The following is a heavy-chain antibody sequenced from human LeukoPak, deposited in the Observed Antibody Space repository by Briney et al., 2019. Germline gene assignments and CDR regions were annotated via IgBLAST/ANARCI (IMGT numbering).Heavy chain of an antibody. J-gene: IGHJ4*02. CDR1: GFIFRSYS. Sequence: GGSLRLSCVASGFIFRSYSMNWVRQAPGKGLEWVSYISSSSSDLYYADSVKGRFTISRDNAENSLHLQMNSLRAEDTAVYYCVRDRENRAGPSTFDYWGQGALVTVSS. V-gene: IGHV3-21*01. CDR3: VRDRENRAGPSTFDY. D-gene: IGHD6-19*01. CDR2: ISSSSSDL.